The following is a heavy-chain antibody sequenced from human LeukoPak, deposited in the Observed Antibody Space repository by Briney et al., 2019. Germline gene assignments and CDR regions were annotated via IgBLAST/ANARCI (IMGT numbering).Heavy chain of an antibody. CDR1: GFTFSSYW. V-gene: IGHV3-74*01. CDR2: INSDGSST. CDR3: ARFLSGLYYFDY. Sequence: PGGSLRLSCAASGFTFSSYWMHWVRQAPGKGLVWVSRINSDGSSTSYADSVKGRFTISRDNAKNTLYLQMNSLGAEDTAVYYCARFLSGLYYFDYWGQGTLVTVSS. D-gene: IGHD3-3*01. J-gene: IGHJ4*02.